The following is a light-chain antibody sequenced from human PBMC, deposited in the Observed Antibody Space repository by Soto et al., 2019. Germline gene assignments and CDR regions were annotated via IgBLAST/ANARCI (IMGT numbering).Light chain of an antibody. CDR2: KAS. CDR3: QYYDSYSWT. CDR1: QSISDW. Sequence: DIQMTQSPSTLSASVGDRVTITCRASQSISDWLAWYQQKPGKAPKFLIYKASNLESGVPSRFSGSGSGTEFTLTISSVQPHDFATYYCQYYDSYSWTFGEGTKVEIK. V-gene: IGKV1-5*03. J-gene: IGKJ1*01.